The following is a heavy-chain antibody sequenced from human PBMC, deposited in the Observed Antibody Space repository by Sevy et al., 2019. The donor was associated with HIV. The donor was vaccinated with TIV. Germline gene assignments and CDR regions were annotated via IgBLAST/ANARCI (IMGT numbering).Heavy chain of an antibody. Sequence: GGSLRLSCAASGFTFDDYGMSWVRQAPGTGLEWVSGINWNGGSTGYADSVKGRFTISRDNAKNSLYLQVNSMRAEDTALYYCARHGYGYGYHALLDYYYGMDVWGQGTTVTVSS. CDR2: INWNGGST. CDR3: ARHGYGYGYHALLDYYYGMDV. D-gene: IGHD5-18*01. V-gene: IGHV3-20*04. CDR1: GFTFDDYG. J-gene: IGHJ6*02.